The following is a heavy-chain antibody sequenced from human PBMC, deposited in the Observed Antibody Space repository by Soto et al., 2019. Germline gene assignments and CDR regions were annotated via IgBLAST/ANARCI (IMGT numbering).Heavy chain of an antibody. CDR1: GYTFTSYD. J-gene: IGHJ4*02. CDR3: ATTYCISTSCYVDY. Sequence: QVQLVQSGAEVKKPGASVKVSCKASGYTFTSYDINWVRQATGQGLEWMGWMNPNSGNTGYAQKFQGRVTMTRNTSISTACMELSSLRSEDTAVYYCATTYCISTSCYVDYWGQGTLVTVSS. CDR2: MNPNSGNT. V-gene: IGHV1-8*01. D-gene: IGHD2-2*01.